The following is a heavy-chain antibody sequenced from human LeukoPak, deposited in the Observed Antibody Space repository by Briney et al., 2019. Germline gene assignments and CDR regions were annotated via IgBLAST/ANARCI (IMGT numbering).Heavy chain of an antibody. Sequence: SETLPLTCTVSGYSISSGYYWGWIRQPPGKGLEWVGSGSTNYNPSLKSRVTISVDTSKNQFSLKLSSVTAADTAVYYCAREARWLQSYYFDYWGQGTLVTVSS. CDR3: AREARWLQSYYFDY. V-gene: IGHV4-38-2*02. CDR2: SGST. J-gene: IGHJ4*02. D-gene: IGHD5-24*01. CDR1: GYSISSGYY.